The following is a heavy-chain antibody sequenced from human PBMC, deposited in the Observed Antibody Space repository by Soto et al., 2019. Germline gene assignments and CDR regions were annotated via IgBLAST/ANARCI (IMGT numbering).Heavy chain of an antibody. V-gene: IGHV3-23*01. CDR1: GFTFNVYG. D-gene: IGHD2-2*01. CDR3: ARDLGYCGTATCRQYSFDF. J-gene: IGHJ4*02. Sequence: GGSLRLSCAASGFTFNVYGMAWVRQAPAKGLEWVASINSVSANIYYVDSVKGRFTVSRDNSKNILYLQLNSLRAEDSALYYCARDLGYCGTATCRQYSFDFWGQGTLVTVSS. CDR2: INSVSANI.